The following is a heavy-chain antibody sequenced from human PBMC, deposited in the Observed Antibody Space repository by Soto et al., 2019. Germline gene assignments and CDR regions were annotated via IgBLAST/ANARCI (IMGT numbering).Heavy chain of an antibody. CDR2: ITAGNGDT. Sequence: EVHLLESGGGLVQPGGSLRLACAASGFPFSDYGVSWVRQTPGKGLQWVSLITAGNGDTYYAASVKGRFPISRDNSKNTRYLKMNTLRVEDSAIYYCVKAIYIWGGTGDYLGQGAMVTVAS. J-gene: IGHJ4*02. V-gene: IGHV3-23*01. D-gene: IGHD3-16*01. CDR1: GFPFSDYG. CDR3: VKAIYIWGGTGDY.